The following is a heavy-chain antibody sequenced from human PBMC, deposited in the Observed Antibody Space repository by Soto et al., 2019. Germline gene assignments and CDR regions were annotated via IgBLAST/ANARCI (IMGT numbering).Heavy chain of an antibody. CDR1: GGSISRYY. CDR3: ARGGISGSLSGAFDI. D-gene: IGHD1-26*01. Sequence: SETRCLTCTGCGGSISRYYWSWRREPTGKGLEWIGYIYYSGSTNYNPSLKSRVTISVDTSKNQFSLKLSSVTAADTAVYYCARGGISGSLSGAFDIWGQGTMVT. CDR2: IYYSGST. V-gene: IGHV4-59*01. J-gene: IGHJ3*02.